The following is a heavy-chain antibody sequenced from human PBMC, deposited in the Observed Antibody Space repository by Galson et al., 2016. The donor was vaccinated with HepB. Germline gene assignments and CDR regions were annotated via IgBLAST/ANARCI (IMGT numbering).Heavy chain of an antibody. CDR1: GFSLSTSGVG. D-gene: IGHD2-8*01. J-gene: IGHJ4*02. V-gene: IGHV2-5*02. CDR2: IHWDDDK. Sequence: PALVKPTQTLTLTCTFSGFSLSTSGVGVGWIRQPPGKALEWLALIHWDDDKRYSPPLKSRLTITKDTSKNPVVLTLTNMDPVDTATYYCAHRRRSTQWSHYFDYWGQGTLVTVSS. CDR3: AHRRRSTQWSHYFDY.